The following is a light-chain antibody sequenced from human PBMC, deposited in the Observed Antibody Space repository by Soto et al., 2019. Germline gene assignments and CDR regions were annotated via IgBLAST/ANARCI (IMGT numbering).Light chain of an antibody. CDR2: LGS. V-gene: IGKV2-28*01. Sequence: DIVMIQSLRSLPVTPGEPASISCRSSQSRLHSNGYNYLDWYLQKPGQSPQLLIYLGSNRASGVPDRFSGSGSGTDFTLKISRVEAEDVGFYYCMQALQTPRTFGQGTKLEIK. J-gene: IGKJ2*02. CDR3: MQALQTPRT. CDR1: QSRLHSNGYNY.